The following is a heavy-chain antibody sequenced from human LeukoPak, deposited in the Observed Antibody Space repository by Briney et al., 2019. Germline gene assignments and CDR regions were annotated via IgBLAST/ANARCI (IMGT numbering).Heavy chain of an antibody. CDR2: IYPGDSDT. V-gene: IGHV5-51*01. CDR1: GYSFTSYW. CDR3: ERQKDSGGSGYYYYYYGMDV. D-gene: IGHD3-22*01. J-gene: IGHJ6*02. Sequence: GESLKISCKGSGYSFTSYWIGWVRQMPGKGLEWMGIIYPGDSDTRYSPSFQGQVTISADKSISTAYLQWSSLKASDTAMYYCERQKDSGGSGYYYYYYGMDVWGQGTTVTVSS.